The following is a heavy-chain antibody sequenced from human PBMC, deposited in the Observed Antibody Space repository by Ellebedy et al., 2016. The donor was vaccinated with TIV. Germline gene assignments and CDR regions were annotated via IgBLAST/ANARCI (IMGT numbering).Heavy chain of an antibody. CDR1: GFTFSSYS. CDR2: ISSGGAST. Sequence: GESLKISCAASGFTFSSYSMNWVRQAPGKGLEWVSGISSGGASTYHADSVKGRFTISKDNSKNMLYMQMNSLRADDTAVYYCATYQVTGGMSDYWGQGTLVTVSS. D-gene: IGHD4-23*01. V-gene: IGHV3-23*01. J-gene: IGHJ4*02. CDR3: ATYQVTGGMSDY.